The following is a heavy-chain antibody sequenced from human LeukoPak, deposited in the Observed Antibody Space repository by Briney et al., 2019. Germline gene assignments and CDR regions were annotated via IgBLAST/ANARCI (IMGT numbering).Heavy chain of an antibody. CDR3: ARENCSGGSCYNHFDY. CDR1: GYTFTSYD. J-gene: IGHJ4*02. Sequence: ASVKVSCKASGYTFTSYDINWVRQATGQGLEWMGWMNPNSGNTGYAQKFQGRVTMTRSTSISTAYMELSSLRSEDTAVYYCARENCSGGSCYNHFDYWGQGTLVTVSS. CDR2: MNPNSGNT. V-gene: IGHV1-8*01. D-gene: IGHD2-15*01.